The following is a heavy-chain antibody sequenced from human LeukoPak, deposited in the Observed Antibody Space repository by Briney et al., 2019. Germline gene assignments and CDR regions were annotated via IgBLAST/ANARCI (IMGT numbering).Heavy chain of an antibody. D-gene: IGHD4-23*01. J-gene: IGHJ4*02. V-gene: IGHV5-51*01. Sequence: GESLKISCKGSGYSFSTYWIGWVRQMPGKGLEWMGLINAADSDTRYSPSFQGQVTISADKSISTAYLQWSSLKASDTAMYYCAACAVVTGWAFDIWGQGTLVTVSS. CDR3: AACAVVTGWAFDI. CDR2: INAADSDT. CDR1: GYSFSTYW.